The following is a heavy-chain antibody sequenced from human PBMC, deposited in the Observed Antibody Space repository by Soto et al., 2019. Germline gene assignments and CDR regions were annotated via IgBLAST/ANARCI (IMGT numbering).Heavy chain of an antibody. CDR3: ARERREKIHDGYDIDY. J-gene: IGHJ4*02. Sequence: SETLSLTCTVSGDSISDYYWSWIRQPAGKGLEWIGRIYTTGSTDYNPSLKSRVTISIDMSKNQFSLKVTPMTAADTAVYYCARERREKIHDGYDIDYWGQGTLVTVSS. V-gene: IGHV4-4*07. CDR1: GDSISDYY. CDR2: IYTTGST. D-gene: IGHD5-12*01.